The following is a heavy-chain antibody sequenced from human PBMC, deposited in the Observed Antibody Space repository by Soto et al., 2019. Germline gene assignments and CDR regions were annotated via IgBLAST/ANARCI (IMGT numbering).Heavy chain of an antibody. D-gene: IGHD3-22*01. CDR1: GYSITTGYY. J-gene: IGHJ4*02. CDR3: ARGVNYYDSSGFYPRDY. Sequence: PSETLSLTCAVSGYSITTGYYWGWVRRPPGKGLEWIGSAYHSGRTSYNPSLESRVTISVDTSKNQFSLRLSSVTAADTAVYYCARGVNYYDSSGFYPRDYWGQGILVTVS. V-gene: IGHV4-38-2*01. CDR2: AYHSGRT.